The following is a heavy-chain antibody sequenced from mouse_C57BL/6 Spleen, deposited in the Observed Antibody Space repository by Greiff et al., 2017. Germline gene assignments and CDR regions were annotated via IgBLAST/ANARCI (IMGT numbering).Heavy chain of an antibody. CDR2: IYTGDGDT. CDR1: GYAFSSSW. CDR3: ARSYDYDVDY. Sequence: QVHVKQSGPELVKPGASVKLSCKASGYAFSSSWMNWVKQRPGKGLEWIGRIYTGDGDTNYNGKFKGKATLTADKSSSTAYMQLSSLTSEDSAVYFCARSYDYDVDYWGQGTTLTVSS. D-gene: IGHD2-4*01. J-gene: IGHJ2*01. V-gene: IGHV1-82*01.